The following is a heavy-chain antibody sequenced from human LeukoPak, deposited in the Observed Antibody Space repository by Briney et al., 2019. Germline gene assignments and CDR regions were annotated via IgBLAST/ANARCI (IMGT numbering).Heavy chain of an antibody. D-gene: IGHD3-16*02. J-gene: IGHJ5*02. CDR1: GYTFTSYD. V-gene: IGHV1-8*01. Sequence: VASVKVSCKASGYTFTSYDINWVRQATGQGLEWMGWMNPNSGNTGYAQKFQGRVTMTRNTSISTAYMELSSLRPEDTAVYYCARGPSSYVWGSYRFSVNWFDPWGQGTLVTVSS. CDR2: MNPNSGNT. CDR3: ARGPSSYVWGSYRFSVNWFDP.